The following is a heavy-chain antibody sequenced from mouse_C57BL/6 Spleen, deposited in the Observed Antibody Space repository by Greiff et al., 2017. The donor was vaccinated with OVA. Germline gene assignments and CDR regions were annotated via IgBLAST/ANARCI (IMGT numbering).Heavy chain of an antibody. V-gene: IGHV2-2*01. Sequence: QVQLKESGPGLVQPSQSLSITCTVSGFSLTSYGVHWVRQSPGKGLEWLGVIWSGGSTDYNAAFISRLSISKDNSKSQVFFKMNSLQADDTAIYYCARLDYYGSSYVYFDVWGTGTTVTVSS. CDR3: ARLDYYGSSYVYFDV. D-gene: IGHD1-1*01. CDR1: GFSLTSYG. J-gene: IGHJ1*03. CDR2: IWSGGST.